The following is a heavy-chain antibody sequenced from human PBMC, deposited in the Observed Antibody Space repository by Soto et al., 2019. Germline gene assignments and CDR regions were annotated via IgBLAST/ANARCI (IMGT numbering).Heavy chain of an antibody. CDR1: GFTVSSNY. CDR3: ARGEVAALPDY. D-gene: IGHD2-15*01. V-gene: IGHV3-66*01. Sequence: EVQLVESGGGLVQPGGSLRLSCAASGFTVSSNYMSWVRQAPGKGLEWVSVIYSGGSTYYADSVKGRFTISRDNSKNTRYLQMNSLRAEDTAVYYCARGEVAALPDYWGQGTLVTVSS. J-gene: IGHJ4*02. CDR2: IYSGGST.